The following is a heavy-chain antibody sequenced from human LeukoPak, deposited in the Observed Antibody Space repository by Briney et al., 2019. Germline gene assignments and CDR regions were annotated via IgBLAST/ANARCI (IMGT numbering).Heavy chain of an antibody. J-gene: IGHJ4*02. CDR2: IKQDGSEK. CDR1: GFTFSSYW. Sequence: GGSLRLSCAAPGFTFSSYWMSWVRQAPGKGLEWVANIKQDGSEKYYVDSVKGRFTISRDNAKNSLYLQMNSLRAEDTAVYYCAGLATVTTFYYFDYWGQGTLVTVSS. D-gene: IGHD4-17*01. V-gene: IGHV3-7*01. CDR3: AGLATVTTFYYFDY.